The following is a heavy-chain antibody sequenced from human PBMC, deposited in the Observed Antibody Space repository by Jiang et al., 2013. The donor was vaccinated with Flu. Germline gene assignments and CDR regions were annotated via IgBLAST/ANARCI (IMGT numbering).Heavy chain of an antibody. D-gene: IGHD4-17*01. Sequence: SLKISCKDSGYTFMNYWIGWVRQMPGKGLEWMGIIYPGVSDARYSPSFQGQVTISADKSINTAYLQWSSLKASDTAMYYCAIYRHGDYRIDYWGQGTLVTVSS. V-gene: IGHV5-51*01. CDR2: IYPGVSDA. CDR3: AIYRHGDYRIDY. J-gene: IGHJ4*02. CDR1: GYTFMNYW.